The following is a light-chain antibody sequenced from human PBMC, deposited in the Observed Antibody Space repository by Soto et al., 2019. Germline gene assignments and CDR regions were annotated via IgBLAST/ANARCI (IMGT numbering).Light chain of an antibody. J-gene: IGKJ2*01. CDR2: AAS. CDR3: QKYNSAPST. Sequence: DVQMTQSPSSLSASVGDRVTITCRASRDISSSLAWYQQKPGKVPKLLIYAASTLHAGVQTRFSGSGSGTFFTLTINRLPHEDVANYYCQKYNSAPSTFGRGTRVEIK. V-gene: IGKV1-27*01. CDR1: RDISSS.